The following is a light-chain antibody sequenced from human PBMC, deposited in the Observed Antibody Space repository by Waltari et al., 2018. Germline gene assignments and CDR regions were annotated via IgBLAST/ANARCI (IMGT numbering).Light chain of an antibody. CDR1: SSVSTSY. J-gene: IGKJ3*01. CDR3: QQGHSIPFT. CDR2: RIS. Sequence: EIVLTQSPTSMAVSQGERVTISCTASSSVSTSYLHWYQQKPGFPPRLLVYRISSLACGVPARFSGSGSGTSYTLTISSMEAEDAANYYCQQGHSIPFTFGPGTKLDIK. V-gene: IGKV3D-7*01.